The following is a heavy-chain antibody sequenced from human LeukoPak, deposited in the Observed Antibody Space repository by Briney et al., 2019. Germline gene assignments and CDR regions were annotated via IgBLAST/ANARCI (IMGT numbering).Heavy chain of an antibody. J-gene: IGHJ4*02. D-gene: IGHD3-10*01. CDR3: VRGGYYYGPSD. CDR2: IKSDGIST. V-gene: IGHV3-74*01. CDR1: GFIVSDYW. Sequence: PGGSLRLSCAASGFIVSDYWMYWVRQAPGNGLVVVSRIKSDGISTTYADSVKGRFTISRDNAQNTLYLQMNSLRAEDTAVYYCVRGGYYYGPSDWGQGTLVTVSS.